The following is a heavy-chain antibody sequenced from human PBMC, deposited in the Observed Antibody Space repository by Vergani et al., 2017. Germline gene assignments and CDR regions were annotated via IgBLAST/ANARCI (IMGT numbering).Heavy chain of an antibody. Sequence: QVQLQQWGAGLLKPSETLSLTCAVYGGSFSGYYWSWIRQPPGKGLEWIGEINHSGSTNYNPSLKSRVTISVDTSKNQFSLKLSSVTAADTAVYYCAVGWEGSYRYLFDSWGQGTLVTVSS. J-gene: IGHJ4*02. CDR2: INHSGST. CDR1: GGSFSGYY. V-gene: IGHV4-34*01. D-gene: IGHD3-16*02. CDR3: AVGWEGSYRYLFDS.